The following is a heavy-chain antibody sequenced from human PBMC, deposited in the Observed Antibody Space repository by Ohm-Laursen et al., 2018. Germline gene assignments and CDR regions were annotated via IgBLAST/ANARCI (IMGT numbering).Heavy chain of an antibody. CDR2: ISAYNGNT. CDR3: ARGSDSSGYFGYYYYGMDV. CDR1: GYTFTSYG. V-gene: IGHV1-18*01. Sequence: ASVKVSCKVSGYTFTSYGISWVRQAPGQGLEWMGWISAYNGNTNYAQKLQGRVTMTTDTSTSTAYMELRSLRSDDTAVYYCARGSDSSGYFGYYYYGMDVWGQGTTVTVSS. J-gene: IGHJ6*02. D-gene: IGHD3-22*01.